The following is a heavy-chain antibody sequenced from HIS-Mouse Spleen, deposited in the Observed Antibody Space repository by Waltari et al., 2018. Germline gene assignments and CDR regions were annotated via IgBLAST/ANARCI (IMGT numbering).Heavy chain of an antibody. D-gene: IGHD6-13*01. CDR2: IDYSGRT. J-gene: IGHJ2*01. CDR3: AREIPYSSSWYDWYFDL. CDR1: GGSISSSSYY. V-gene: IGHV4-39*07. Sequence: QLQLQESGPGLVKPSETLSLTCTVSGGSISSSSYYWGWIRQPPGKGLEWIGSIDYSGRTDSNPSLKSRVTRSVDTSKNQFALKLSSVTAADTAVYYCAREIPYSSSWYDWYFDLWGRGTLVTVSS.